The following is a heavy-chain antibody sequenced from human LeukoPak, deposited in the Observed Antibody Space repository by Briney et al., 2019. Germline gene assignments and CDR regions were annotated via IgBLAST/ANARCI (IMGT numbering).Heavy chain of an antibody. J-gene: IGHJ4*02. D-gene: IGHD3-3*01. V-gene: IGHV4-38-2*02. Sequence: PSETLSLTCTVSGYSISSGYYWGWIGQPPGKGLGWIGGIYHSGSTYYNRSLKSGVTISVDTSKNQFSLKLSSVTAAETAVCYCASTIPIFGVVEDYWGQGTLVTVSS. CDR2: IYHSGST. CDR1: GYSISSGYY. CDR3: ASTIPIFGVVEDY.